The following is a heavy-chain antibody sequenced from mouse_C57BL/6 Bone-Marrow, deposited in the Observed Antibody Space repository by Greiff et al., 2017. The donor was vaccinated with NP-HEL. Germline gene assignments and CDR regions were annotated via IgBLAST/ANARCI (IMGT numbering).Heavy chain of an antibody. D-gene: IGHD1-1*01. V-gene: IGHV2-9-1*01. CDR3: ARESQIYYYGSSPYYYAMDY. CDR2: IWTGGGT. J-gene: IGHJ4*01. Sequence: VQRVESGPGLVAPSQSLSITCTVSGFSLTSYAISWVRQPPGKGLEWLGVIWTGGGTNYNSALKSRLSISKDNSKSQVFLKMNSLQTDDTARYYCARESQIYYYGSSPYYYAMDYWGQGTSVTVSS. CDR1: GFSLTSYA.